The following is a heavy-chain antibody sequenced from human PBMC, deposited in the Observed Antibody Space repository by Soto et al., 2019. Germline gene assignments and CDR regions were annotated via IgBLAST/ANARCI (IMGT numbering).Heavy chain of an antibody. CDR3: AREADFASSGYVLDY. Sequence: AGGSLRLSCAASGFTFSSYSMNWVRQAPGKGLEWVSSVTSSSSSMFYADSVKGRFTISRDDAKDSLFLQMNSLRADDTAVYYCAREADFASSGYVLDYWGQGTLVTVSS. CDR1: GFTFSSYS. CDR2: VTSSSSSM. J-gene: IGHJ4*02. V-gene: IGHV3-21*01. D-gene: IGHD3-22*01.